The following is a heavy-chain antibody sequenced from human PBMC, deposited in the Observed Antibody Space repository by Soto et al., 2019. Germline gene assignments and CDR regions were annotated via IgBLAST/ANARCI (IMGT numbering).Heavy chain of an antibody. V-gene: IGHV3-33*08. CDR1: GFTFSSFA. J-gene: IGHJ4*02. CDR3: ARDRAVIAAAGPFDY. CDR2: IWYDGSNK. Sequence: GGSLRLSCAASGFTFSSFAMKWVRQAPGKGLEWVAVIWYDGSNKYYADSVKGRFTISRDNSKNTLYLQMNSLRAEDTAVYYCARDRAVIAAAGPFDYWGQGTLVTVS. D-gene: IGHD6-13*01.